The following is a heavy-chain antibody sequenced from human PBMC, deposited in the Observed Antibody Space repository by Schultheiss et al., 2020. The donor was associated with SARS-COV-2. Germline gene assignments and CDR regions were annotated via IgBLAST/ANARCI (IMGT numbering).Heavy chain of an antibody. CDR3: ALGGYSYGYSGTYGMDV. V-gene: IGHV3-30*04. D-gene: IGHD5-18*01. Sequence: GESLKISCAASGFTFSSYAMHWVRQAPGKGLEWVAVISYDGSNKYYADSVKGRFTISRDNSKNTLYLQMNSLRAEDTAVYYCALGGYSYGYSGTYGMDVWGQGTTVTVSS. CDR2: ISYDGSNK. CDR1: GFTFSSYA. J-gene: IGHJ6*02.